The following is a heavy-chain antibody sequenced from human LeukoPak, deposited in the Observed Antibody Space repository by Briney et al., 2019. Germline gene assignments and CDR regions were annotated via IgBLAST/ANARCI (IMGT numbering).Heavy chain of an antibody. CDR2: IYYSGST. Sequence: SETLSLTCTVSGGSISSYYWSWIRQPPGKGLEWIGDIYYSGSTNYNPSLKSRVTISVDTSKNQFSLKLSSVTAADTAVYYCAREHDSSGYSSFDYWGQGTLVTVSS. J-gene: IGHJ4*02. CDR1: GGSISSYY. CDR3: AREHDSSGYSSFDY. V-gene: IGHV4-59*01. D-gene: IGHD3-22*01.